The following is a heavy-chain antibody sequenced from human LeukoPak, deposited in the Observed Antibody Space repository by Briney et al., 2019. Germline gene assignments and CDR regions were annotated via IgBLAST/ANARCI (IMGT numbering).Heavy chain of an antibody. J-gene: IGHJ4*02. CDR3: ARDRGGSSWLDY. V-gene: IGHV4-39*07. CDR1: GGPISSSSYY. Sequence: SETLSLTCTVSGGPISSSSYYWGWIRQPPGKGLEWIGSIYYSGSTYYNPSLKSRVTILVDTSKNQFSLKLSSVTAADTAVYYCARDRGGSSWLDYWGQGTLVTVSS. CDR2: IYYSGST. D-gene: IGHD6-13*01.